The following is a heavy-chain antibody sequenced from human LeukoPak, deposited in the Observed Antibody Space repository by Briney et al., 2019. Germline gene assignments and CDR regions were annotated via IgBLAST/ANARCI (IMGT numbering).Heavy chain of an antibody. J-gene: IGHJ6*03. CDR2: IYYSGST. V-gene: IGHV4-39*07. CDR3: ARAGATSPYYYYYMDV. Sequence: PSETLSLTCTVSGGSISSSSYYWGWIRQPPGKGLEWIGSIYYSGSTYYNPSLKSRVTISVDTSKNQFSLKLSSVTAADTAVYYCARAGATSPYYYYYMDVWGKGTTVTVSS. CDR1: GGSISSSSYY. D-gene: IGHD1-26*01.